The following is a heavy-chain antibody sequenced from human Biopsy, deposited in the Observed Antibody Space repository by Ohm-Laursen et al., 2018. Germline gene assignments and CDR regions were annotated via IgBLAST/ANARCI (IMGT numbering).Heavy chain of an antibody. CDR1: GFTFTHAW. D-gene: IGHD3-16*01. V-gene: IGHV3-23*01. Sequence: SLRLSCAASGFTFTHAWMNWVRQAPGKGLEWVSHIDVSEDNTYYADSVRGRFTISRDNSRKMVHLQINSLRADDTAVYYCVRHWGSYNFDSWGQGTLVTVSS. J-gene: IGHJ4*01. CDR2: IDVSEDNT. CDR3: VRHWGSYNFDS.